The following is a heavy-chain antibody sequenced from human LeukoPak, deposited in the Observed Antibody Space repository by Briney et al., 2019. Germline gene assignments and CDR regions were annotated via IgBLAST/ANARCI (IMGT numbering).Heavy chain of an antibody. J-gene: IGHJ4*02. D-gene: IGHD1-1*01. V-gene: IGHV4-59*08. Sequence: SETLSLTCTVSGGSISSYYWSWIRQPPGKGLEWIGYIYYSGSTNYNPSLKSRVTISVDTSKNQFSLKLSSVTAADTAVYYCARHIGARGTTGTDGPFDYWGQGTLVTVSP. CDR1: GGSISSYY. CDR2: IYYSGST. CDR3: ARHIGARGTTGTDGPFDY.